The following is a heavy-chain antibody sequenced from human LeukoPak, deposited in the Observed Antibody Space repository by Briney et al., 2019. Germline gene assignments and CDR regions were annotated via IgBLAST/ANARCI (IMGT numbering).Heavy chain of an antibody. CDR3: ASEFGYCSGGSCYSDPTEYFQH. CDR2: INPNSGGT. J-gene: IGHJ1*01. D-gene: IGHD2-15*01. V-gene: IGHV1-2*02. CDR1: GYTFTGYY. Sequence: ASVTVSFKASGYTFTGYYMHWVRQAPGQGLAWMGWINPNSGGTNYAQKFQGRVTMTRDTSISTAYMELSRLRSDDTAVYYCASEFGYCSGGSCYSDPTEYFQHWGQGTLVTVSS.